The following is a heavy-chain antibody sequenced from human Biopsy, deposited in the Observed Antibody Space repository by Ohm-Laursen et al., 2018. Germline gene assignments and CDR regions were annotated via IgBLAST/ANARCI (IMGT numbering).Heavy chain of an antibody. V-gene: IGHV4-59*02. J-gene: IGHJ4*02. Sequence: SETLSLTCTVSGDSVTKYYWSWIRQPPGKGLEWIGHIYYSVMTNYNPSLQSRVSISVDTSRNQVSLRLSSLTAADTAVYYCARGSNDFGGLYFPRWGQGTLLTVSS. CDR2: IYYSVMT. CDR1: GDSVTKYY. CDR3: ARGSNDFGGLYFPR. D-gene: IGHD4-23*01.